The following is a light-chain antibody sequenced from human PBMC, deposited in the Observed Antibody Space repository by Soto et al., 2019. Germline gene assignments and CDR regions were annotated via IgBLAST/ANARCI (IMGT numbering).Light chain of an antibody. V-gene: IGKV1-8*01. CDR1: QGISSY. J-gene: IGKJ1*01. Sequence: AIRMTQSPSSLSASTGDRVTITCRAIQGISSYLAWYQQKPGKAPKLLIYAASTLQSGVPSRFSGSGSGTDFTLTISSLQSEDFAVYYCQQYNNWPRTFGQGTKVDIK. CDR2: AAS. CDR3: QQYNNWPRT.